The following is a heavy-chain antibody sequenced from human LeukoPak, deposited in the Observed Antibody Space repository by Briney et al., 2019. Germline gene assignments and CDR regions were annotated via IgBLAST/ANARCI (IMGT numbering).Heavy chain of an antibody. J-gene: IGHJ4*02. V-gene: IGHV3-74*01. D-gene: IGHD2-15*01. CDR1: GFTFSTYW. Sequence: GGSLRLSCAASGFTFSTYWMHWVRQAPGKGLVWVSRINREGTSTTYADFVKGRFTISGDNAKNTLYLQMDSLRAEDTAVYYCARWDCSGGDCNSGSRFIDYWGQGTLVTVSS. CDR2: INREGTST. CDR3: ARWDCSGGDCNSGSRFIDY.